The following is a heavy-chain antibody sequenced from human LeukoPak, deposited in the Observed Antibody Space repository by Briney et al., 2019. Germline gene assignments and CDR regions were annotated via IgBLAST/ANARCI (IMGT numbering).Heavy chain of an antibody. Sequence: GGSLRLSCAASGFTFDDYGMSWVRQAPGKGLEWVSGINWNGGSTGYADSVKGRFTISRDNAKNSLYLQMNSLRAEDTALYHCARDTYYYDSSGHHYYYYYMDVWGKGTTVTISS. J-gene: IGHJ6*03. CDR1: GFTFDDYG. CDR3: ARDTYYYDSSGHHYYYYYMDV. D-gene: IGHD3-22*01. V-gene: IGHV3-20*01. CDR2: INWNGGST.